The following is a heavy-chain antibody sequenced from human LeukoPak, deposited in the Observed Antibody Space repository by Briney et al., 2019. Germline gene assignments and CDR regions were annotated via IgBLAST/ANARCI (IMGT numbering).Heavy chain of an antibody. Sequence: SETLCLTCAVSGGSISSGGYSWSWIRQPPGKGLEWIGYIYHSGSTYYNPSLKSRVTISVDRSKNQFSLKLSSVTAADTAVYYCARGTGSGTGWFDPWGQGTLVTVSS. J-gene: IGHJ5*02. CDR1: GGSISSGGYS. D-gene: IGHD3-10*01. CDR3: ARGTGSGTGWFDP. CDR2: IYHSGST. V-gene: IGHV4-30-2*01.